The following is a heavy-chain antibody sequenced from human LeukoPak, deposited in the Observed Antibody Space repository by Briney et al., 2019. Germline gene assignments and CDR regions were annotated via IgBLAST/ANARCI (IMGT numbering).Heavy chain of an antibody. CDR1: GFTFSSSA. CDR3: ARYRDGYNGDLSFDY. CDR2: ISGSDSST. D-gene: IGHD5-24*01. Sequence: PGGSLRLSCAASGFTFSSSAMSWVRQAPGKGLEWVSTISGSDSSTHYADSVKGRFTISRDNAKNSLYLQMNSLRAEDTAVYYCARYRDGYNGDLSFDYWGQGTLVTVSS. J-gene: IGHJ4*02. V-gene: IGHV3-23*01.